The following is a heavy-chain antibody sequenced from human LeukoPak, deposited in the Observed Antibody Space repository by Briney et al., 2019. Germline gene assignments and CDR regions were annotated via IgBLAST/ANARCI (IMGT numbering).Heavy chain of an antibody. CDR1: GFTVSSNY. CDR2: IYSGGST. J-gene: IGHJ6*03. Sequence: GGSLRLSCAASGFTVSSNYMSWVRQAPGKGLEWVSVIYSGGSTYYADSVKGRFTISRDNSKNTLYLQMNSLRAEDTAVYYCAKDPDPILWFREIKPNYMDVWGKGTTVTVSS. CDR3: AKDPDPILWFREIKPNYMDV. D-gene: IGHD3-10*01. V-gene: IGHV3-66*01.